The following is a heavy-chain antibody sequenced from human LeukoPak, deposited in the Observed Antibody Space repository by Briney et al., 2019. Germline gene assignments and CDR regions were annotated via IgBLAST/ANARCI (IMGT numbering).Heavy chain of an antibody. CDR1: GGSISSGSYY. CDR2: IYTSGST. Sequence: SETLSLTCTVSGGSISSGSYYWSWIRQPAGKGLEWIGRIYTSGSTNYNPSLKSRVTISVDTSKNQFSLKLSSVTAADTAVYYCARATVVSGHYYYYYMDVWGKGTTVTISS. D-gene: IGHD4-23*01. J-gene: IGHJ6*03. V-gene: IGHV4-61*02. CDR3: ARATVVSGHYYYYYMDV.